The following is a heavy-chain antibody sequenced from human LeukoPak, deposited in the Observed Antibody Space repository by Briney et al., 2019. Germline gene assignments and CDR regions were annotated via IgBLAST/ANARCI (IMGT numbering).Heavy chain of an antibody. Sequence: GGSLRLSCAASGFTFSNYAMHWVRQAPGKGLEWVSGISWNSGSIGYADSVKGRFTISRDNAKNSLYLQMNSLRAEDTALYYCAKDAEDGYNYFYYFDYWGQGTLVTVSS. CDR3: AKDAEDGYNYFYYFDY. CDR2: ISWNSGSI. CDR1: GFTFSNYA. D-gene: IGHD5-24*01. J-gene: IGHJ4*02. V-gene: IGHV3-9*01.